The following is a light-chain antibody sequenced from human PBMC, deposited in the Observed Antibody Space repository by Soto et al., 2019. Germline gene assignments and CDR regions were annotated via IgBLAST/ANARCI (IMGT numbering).Light chain of an antibody. Sequence: EIVLTQSPATLSLSPGERATLSCRASRSVNSYLAWYQQKPGQAPRLLISDASNRATGIPARFSGSGSGTEFTLTISSLQSEDFALYYCQQYNSWPPGTFGQGTKVDI. J-gene: IGKJ2*01. V-gene: IGKV3-11*01. CDR1: RSVNSY. CDR3: QQYNSWPPGT. CDR2: DAS.